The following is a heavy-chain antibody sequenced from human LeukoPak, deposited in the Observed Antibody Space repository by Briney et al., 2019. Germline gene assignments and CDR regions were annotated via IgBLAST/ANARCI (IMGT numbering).Heavy chain of an antibody. D-gene: IGHD3-9*01. CDR2: IYYSGST. V-gene: IGHV4-61*01. CDR3: AREFGYYDILTGYYPTGWFDP. CDR1: GGSVSSGSYY. Sequence: SETLSLTCTVSGGSVSSGSYYWSWIRQPPGKGLEWIGYIYYSGSTNYNPFLKSRVTISVDTSKNQFSLKLSSVTAADTAVYYCAREFGYYDILTGYYPTGWFDPRGQGTLVTVSS. J-gene: IGHJ5*02.